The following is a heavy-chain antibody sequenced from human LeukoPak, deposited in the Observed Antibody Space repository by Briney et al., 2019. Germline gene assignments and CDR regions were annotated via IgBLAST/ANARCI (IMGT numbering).Heavy chain of an antibody. D-gene: IGHD2-15*01. CDR1: GGSISSYY. CDR2: IYYSGST. J-gene: IGHJ3*02. Sequence: SSETLSLTCTVSGGSISSYYWSWIRQPPGKGLEWIGYIYYSGSTNYNPSLKSRVTISVDTSKNQFSLKLSSVTAADTAVYYCARRMGSLMGDAFDIWGQGTMVTVSS. CDR3: ARRMGSLMGDAFDI. V-gene: IGHV4-59*01.